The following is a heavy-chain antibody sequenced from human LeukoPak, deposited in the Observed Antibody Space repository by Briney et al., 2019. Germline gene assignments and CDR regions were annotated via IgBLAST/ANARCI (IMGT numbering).Heavy chain of an antibody. J-gene: IGHJ4*02. V-gene: IGHV3-21*01. CDR3: ARGHYDVLAASYKWTPDY. CDR2: ITSGGDYI. D-gene: IGHD3-9*01. Sequence: GGSLRLSCAASGFTFNTFNMNWVRQAPGKGLEWVSSITSGGDYIYYADSVMGRFTTSRDNAKNSLSLQLNSLRVEDTAVYYCARGHYDVLAASYKWTPDYWGQGTLVTVSS. CDR1: GFTFNTFN.